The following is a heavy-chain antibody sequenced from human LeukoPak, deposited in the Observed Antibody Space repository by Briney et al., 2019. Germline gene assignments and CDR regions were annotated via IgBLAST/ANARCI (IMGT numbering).Heavy chain of an antibody. CDR2: IIPIFGTA. CDR1: GGTFSSYA. J-gene: IGHJ4*02. D-gene: IGHD3-22*01. Sequence: SVKVSFKASGGTFSSYAISWVRQAPGQGLEWMGGIIPIFGTANYAQKFQGRVTITADESTSTAYMELSSLRSEDTAVYYCAGGYYSSGYYTLDYWGQGTLVTVSS. V-gene: IGHV1-69*13. CDR3: AGGYYSSGYYTLDY.